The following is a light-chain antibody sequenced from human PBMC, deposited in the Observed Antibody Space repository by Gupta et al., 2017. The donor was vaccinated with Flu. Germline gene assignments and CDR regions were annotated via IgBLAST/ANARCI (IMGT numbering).Light chain of an antibody. V-gene: IGLV2-11*01. CDR3: SSHAGRVTWV. J-gene: IGLJ1*01. CDR2: DVT. Sequence: QSAPTQPRSVSGSPGPSVTISCTGTSNDVGGYNRVSWYDQRPGKAPKLILYDVTERPSGVPDRFSGSKSGNTASLTISGLQADDEADYYCSSHAGRVTWVFGTGTTVTVL. CDR1: SNDVGGYNR.